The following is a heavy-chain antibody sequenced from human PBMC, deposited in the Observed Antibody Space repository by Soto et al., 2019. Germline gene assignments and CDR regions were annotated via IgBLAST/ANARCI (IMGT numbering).Heavy chain of an antibody. CDR2: ISSSGSTI. Sequence: LRLSCAASGFTFSDYYMSWIRQAPGKGLEWVSYISSSGSTIYYADSVKGRFTISRDNAKNSLYLQMNSLRAEDTAVYYCARAYSNSNYDPLAYWGQGTLVTVSS. D-gene: IGHD1-7*01. CDR1: GFTFSDYY. CDR3: ARAYSNSNYDPLAY. J-gene: IGHJ4*02. V-gene: IGHV3-11*01.